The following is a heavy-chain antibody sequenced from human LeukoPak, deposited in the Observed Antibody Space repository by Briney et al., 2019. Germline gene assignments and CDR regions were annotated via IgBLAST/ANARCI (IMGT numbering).Heavy chain of an antibody. Sequence: PSETLSLTCTVSGGSISSSSYYWSWIRQPPGKGLEWIGHIYYSGSTTYNPSLKSRVTMSVDTSKNQFSLKLSSVTAADTAVYYCARVRADYYDSGGYPYYFDYWGQGTLVTVSS. CDR3: ARVRADYYDSGGYPYYFDY. CDR2: IYYSGST. D-gene: IGHD3-22*01. V-gene: IGHV4-61*01. J-gene: IGHJ4*02. CDR1: GGSISSSSYY.